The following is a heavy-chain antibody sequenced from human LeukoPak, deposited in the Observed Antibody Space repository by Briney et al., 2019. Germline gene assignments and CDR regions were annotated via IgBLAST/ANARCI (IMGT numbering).Heavy chain of an antibody. J-gene: IGHJ4*02. D-gene: IGHD6-19*01. Sequence: GGSLTLSCAASGFTFSSYAMSWVRQAPGKGLEWVSAISGGGGSTYYADSVKGRFTISRDNSKNTLYLQMNSLRAEDTAVYYCAKKSSGWYGDYFDYWGQGTLVTVSS. CDR2: ISGGGGST. CDR3: AKKSSGWYGDYFDY. V-gene: IGHV3-23*01. CDR1: GFTFSSYA.